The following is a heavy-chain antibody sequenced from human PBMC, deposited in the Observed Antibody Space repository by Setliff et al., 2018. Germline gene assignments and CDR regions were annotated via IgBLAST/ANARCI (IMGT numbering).Heavy chain of an antibody. CDR2: INAGNGNT. V-gene: IGHV1-3*01. Sequence: GASVKVSCKASGCTFTSYAMHWVRQAPGQRLEWMGWINAGNGNTKYSQKFQGRVTITRDTSASTAYMELSSLRSEDTAVYYCARDGFEIVVVPAAIYYYYYMDVWGKGTTGTVSS. D-gene: IGHD2-2*01. CDR3: ARDGFEIVVVPAAIYYYYYMDV. CDR1: GCTFTSYA. J-gene: IGHJ6*03.